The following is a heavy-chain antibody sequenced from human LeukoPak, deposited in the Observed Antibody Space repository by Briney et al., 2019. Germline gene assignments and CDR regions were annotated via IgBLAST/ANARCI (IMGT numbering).Heavy chain of an antibody. CDR3: ARESGDGYNYGFDY. CDR1: GFTVSSNY. D-gene: IGHD5-24*01. Sequence: GSLRLSCTASGFTVSSNYMSWVRQAPGKGLEWVSVIYSGSSTYYADSVKGRFTISRDNSKNTLYLQMNSLRAEDTAVYYCARESGDGYNYGFDYWGQGTLVTVSS. V-gene: IGHV3-66*02. CDR2: IYSGSST. J-gene: IGHJ4*02.